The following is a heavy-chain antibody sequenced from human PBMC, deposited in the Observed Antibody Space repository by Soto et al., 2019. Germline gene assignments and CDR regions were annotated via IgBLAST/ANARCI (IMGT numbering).Heavy chain of an antibody. CDR3: ARPGEFCTNTICYKY. Sequence: EVQLVESGGALTQPGESLRLSCAVSGFSVGSAHMSWVRQAPGKGLEWISLIYREGGGGTFYADSVKGRFTVSRDTSKNTLYLQLNSLRVEDTAVYYCARPGEFCTNTICYKYWGQGTLVSVSS. CDR1: GFSVGSAH. J-gene: IGHJ4*02. V-gene: IGHV3-53*01. CDR2: IYREGGGGT. D-gene: IGHD2-8*01.